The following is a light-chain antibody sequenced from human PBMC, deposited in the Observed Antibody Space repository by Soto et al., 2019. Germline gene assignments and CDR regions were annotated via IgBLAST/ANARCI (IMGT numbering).Light chain of an antibody. V-gene: IGLV1-40*01. Sequence: QSVLTQPPSVSGAPGQRVTISCTGSSSNIGAGYDVHWYQQLPGTAPKLLIYGNSNRPSGVPDRFSGSKSGTSASLAITGLHAEDEADYYCQSYDSSLSGVVFGGGTKL. J-gene: IGLJ2*01. CDR3: QSYDSSLSGVV. CDR1: SSNIGAGYD. CDR2: GNS.